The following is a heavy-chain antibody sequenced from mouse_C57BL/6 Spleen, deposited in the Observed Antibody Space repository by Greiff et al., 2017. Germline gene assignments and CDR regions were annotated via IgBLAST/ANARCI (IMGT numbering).Heavy chain of an antibody. D-gene: IGHD3-2*02. V-gene: IGHV1-26*01. CDR1: GYTFTDYY. J-gene: IGHJ2*01. CDR2: INPNNGGT. Sequence: EVQLQQSGPELVKPGASVKISCKASGYTFTDYYMNWVKQSHGKSLEWIGDINPNNGGTSYNQKFKGKATLTVDKSSSTAYMELRSLTSEDSAVYYCARRDSSGWGDYWGQGTTLTVSS. CDR3: ARRDSSGWGDY.